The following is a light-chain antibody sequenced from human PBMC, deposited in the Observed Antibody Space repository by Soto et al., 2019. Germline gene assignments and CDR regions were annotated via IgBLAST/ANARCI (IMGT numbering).Light chain of an antibody. CDR2: DAS. Sequence: EIVLTQSPATLSLSPGERATLSCRASQSFDTYLAWYQQKPGQAPRLLIYDASKRATGIPDRFSGSGSGTDFTLTISSLEPEDFAVYYCQQRGETFGQGTKVEI. CDR1: QSFDTY. J-gene: IGKJ1*01. V-gene: IGKV3-11*01. CDR3: QQRGET.